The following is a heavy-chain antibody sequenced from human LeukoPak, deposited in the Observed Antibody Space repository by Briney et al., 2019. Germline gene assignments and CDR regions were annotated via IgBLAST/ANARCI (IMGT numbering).Heavy chain of an antibody. J-gene: IGHJ3*02. D-gene: IGHD3-9*01. CDR2: IYYSGST. V-gene: IGHV4-59*01. CDR3: ARSGFDWYRDAFDI. CDR1: GGSISSYY. Sequence: SETLSLTCTVSGGSISSYYWNWIRQPPGKGLEWIGYIYYSGSTNYNPSLKSRVTISVDTSKNQFSLKLSSVTAADTAVYYCARSGFDWYRDAFDIWGQGTMVTVSS.